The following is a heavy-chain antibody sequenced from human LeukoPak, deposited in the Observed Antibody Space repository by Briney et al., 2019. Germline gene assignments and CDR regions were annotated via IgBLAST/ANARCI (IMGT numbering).Heavy chain of an antibody. V-gene: IGHV3-30*18. J-gene: IGHJ4*02. CDR3: AKDTTYSSRFLGY. D-gene: IGHD6-13*01. CDR2: ISYDGSNK. CDR1: GFTFSSYG. Sequence: GGSLRLSCAASGFTFSSYGMHWVRQAPGKGLEWVAVISYDGSNKYYTDSVKGRFTISRDNSKNTLYLQMNSLRAEDTAVYYCAKDTTYSSRFLGYWGQGTLVTVSS.